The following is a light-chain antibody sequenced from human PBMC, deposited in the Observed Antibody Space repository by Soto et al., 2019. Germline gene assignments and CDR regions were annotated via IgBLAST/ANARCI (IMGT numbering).Light chain of an antibody. V-gene: IGLV1-51*01. CDR3: GTWDSSRSAGV. CDR1: SSNIGNNN. J-gene: IGLJ2*01. Sequence: QSVLTQPASVSAAPGQRVTISCSGSSSNIGNNNVSWYQQLPGTAPKLLIYDNNKQPSGITDRFSGSKSGTSATLGITGLPNGDEADYYCGTWDSSRSAGVFGTGTKLTVL. CDR2: DNN.